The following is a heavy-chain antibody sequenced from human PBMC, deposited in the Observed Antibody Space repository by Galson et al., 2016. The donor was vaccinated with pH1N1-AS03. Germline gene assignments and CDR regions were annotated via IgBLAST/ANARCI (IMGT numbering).Heavy chain of an antibody. Sequence: SVKVSCKASGYSFPTYGFNWVRRAPGQGLEWLGWISAYSGDTHYARKFQGRVTLTTDTSTSTAYMELRSLTSDDTAVYYCARAHYNADYVPDFWGQGTLVTVSS. D-gene: IGHD4-17*01. CDR3: ARAHYNADYVPDF. CDR1: GYSFPTYG. J-gene: IGHJ4*02. CDR2: ISAYSGDT. V-gene: IGHV1-18*04.